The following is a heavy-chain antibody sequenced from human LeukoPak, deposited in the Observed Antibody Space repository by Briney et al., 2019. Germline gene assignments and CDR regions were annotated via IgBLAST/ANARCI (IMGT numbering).Heavy chain of an antibody. V-gene: IGHV3-23*01. J-gene: IGHJ4*02. CDR1: VFTFSSYA. D-gene: IGHD6-19*01. CDR2: ISGSAGST. Sequence: GGSLRLSCAASVFTFSSYAMSGVRQARGKGREWVSAISGSAGSTYYADSVKGRFTISRDNSKNTLYLQMNSLRAEDTAVYYCGRNDIAVAGTVSTFDYWGQGTLVTVSS. CDR3: GRNDIAVAGTVSTFDY.